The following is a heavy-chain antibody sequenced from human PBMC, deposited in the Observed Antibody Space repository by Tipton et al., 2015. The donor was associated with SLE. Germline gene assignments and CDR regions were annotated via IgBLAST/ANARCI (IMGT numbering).Heavy chain of an antibody. J-gene: IGHJ4*02. D-gene: IGHD3-22*01. CDR2: IYYTMSA. V-gene: IGHV4-31*03. Sequence: TLSLTCTVSGGSISSSVYYWSWINRHPGKGLEWIGYIYYTMSAYYNPSLKSRVIISLDTSKNHFSLKLSSVTAADTAVYYCARVPRTFYYDYSGHFDYWGPGTLVTVSS. CDR1: GGSISSSVYY. CDR3: ARVPRTFYYDYSGHFDY.